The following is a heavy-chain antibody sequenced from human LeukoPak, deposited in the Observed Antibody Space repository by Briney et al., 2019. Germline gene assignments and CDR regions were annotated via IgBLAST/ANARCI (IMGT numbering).Heavy chain of an antibody. CDR2: ISSNGGST. V-gene: IGHV3-64*01. D-gene: IGHD3-3*01. CDR3: ARVARSGSY. J-gene: IGHJ4*02. CDR1: GFTFSSYA. Sequence: PGGSLRLSCAASGFTFSSYAMHWVRQAPGKGLEYVSAISSNGGSTYYANSVKGRFTISRDNSKNTLYLQMGSLRAEDRAVYYCARVARSGSYWGQGTLVTVSS.